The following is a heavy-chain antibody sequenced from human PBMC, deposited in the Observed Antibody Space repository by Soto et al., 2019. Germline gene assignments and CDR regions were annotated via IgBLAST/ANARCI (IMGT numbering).Heavy chain of an antibody. CDR2: IYYSGST. Sequence: SETLSLTCTVSGGSISSYYWSWIRQPPGKGLEWIGYIYYSGSTNYNPSLKSRVTISVDTSKNQFSLKLSSVTAADTAVYYCARRDGSSQSPNWLDPWGQGTLVTVSS. CDR3: ARRDGSSQSPNWLDP. J-gene: IGHJ5*02. CDR1: GGSISSYY. V-gene: IGHV4-59*08. D-gene: IGHD2-2*01.